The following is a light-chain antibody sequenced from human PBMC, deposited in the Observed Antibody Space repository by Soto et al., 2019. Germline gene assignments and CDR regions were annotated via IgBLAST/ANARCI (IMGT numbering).Light chain of an antibody. J-gene: IGLJ2*01. CDR1: SSDVGAYDY. CDR3: CSYTSSTTPL. CDR2: EVN. V-gene: IGLV2-8*01. Sequence: QSALSQPPSASGSPGQSVTISCTGTSSDVGAYDYVCWYQQHPGKAPKLMIYEVNKRPSGVPDRFSGSKSGNTASLTVSGLQAGDEADYYCCSYTSSTTPLFGGGTKLTVL.